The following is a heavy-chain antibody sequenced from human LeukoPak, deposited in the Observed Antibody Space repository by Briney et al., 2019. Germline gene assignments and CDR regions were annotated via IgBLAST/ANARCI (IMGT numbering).Heavy chain of an antibody. J-gene: IGHJ4*02. D-gene: IGHD5-24*01. V-gene: IGHV3-7*01. CDR3: ARWRGLQSEFDC. CDR2: IGLDGAQK. CDR1: GFMFSHSA. Sequence: PGGSLRLSCAASGFMFSHSAMTWVRQAPGKGLECVATIGLDGAQKDFVDSVKGRFTLSRDNAKNSLFLEMNRLRVEDTAVYYCARWRGLQSEFDCWGQGTLVTVSS.